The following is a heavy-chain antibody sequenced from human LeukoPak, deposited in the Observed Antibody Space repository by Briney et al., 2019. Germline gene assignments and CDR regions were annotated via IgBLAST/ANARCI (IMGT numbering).Heavy chain of an antibody. CDR3: ARDLNWGAGALDI. D-gene: IGHD7-27*01. J-gene: IGHJ3*02. Sequence: GGSLRFSWAASGFALSRYSMSWVRQAPGKGLEWVSSINVSPAYISYADSVKGRFTISRDNAKNSLYLHMNSLRAEDTAVYFCARDLNWGAGALDIWGQGTVVTVSS. CDR2: INVSPAYI. V-gene: IGHV3-21*01. CDR1: GFALSRYS.